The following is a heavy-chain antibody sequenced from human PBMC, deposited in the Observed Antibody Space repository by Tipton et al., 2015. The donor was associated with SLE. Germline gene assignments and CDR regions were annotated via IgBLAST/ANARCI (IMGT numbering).Heavy chain of an antibody. CDR2: TNWNGDNT. D-gene: IGHD3-10*01. J-gene: IGHJ5*02. CDR3: ARGHYYGSGGSNWFDP. CDR1: GFTFDEFG. V-gene: IGHV3-20*04. Sequence: SLRLSCAASGFTFDEFGLSWVRQAPGKGLEWVCGTNWNGDNTAYVDSVKGRFTISRDNAKNSVYLQMNSLRVEDTALYYCARGHYYGSGGSNWFDPWGQGTLFTVSS.